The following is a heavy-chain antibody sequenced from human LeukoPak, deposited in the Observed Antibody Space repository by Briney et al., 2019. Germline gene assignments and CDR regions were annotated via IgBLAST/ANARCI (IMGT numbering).Heavy chain of an antibody. Sequence: SETLSLTCTVSGGSLSRYHWSWIRPPPGKGLAWIGHIYYSGRTNYNPSLQSRVTISVDRSKNQFSLNLSSATAADTAVYYCARHDMDVAGGGLDYFDYWGQGTLVTVSS. CDR3: ARHDMDVAGGGLDYFDY. CDR1: GGSLSRYH. J-gene: IGHJ4*02. D-gene: IGHD1-26*01. CDR2: IYYSGRT. V-gene: IGHV4-59*08.